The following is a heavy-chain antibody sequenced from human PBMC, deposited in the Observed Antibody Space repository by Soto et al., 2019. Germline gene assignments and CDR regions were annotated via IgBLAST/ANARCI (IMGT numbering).Heavy chain of an antibody. CDR3: PPGRFGSNEWSFDY. J-gene: IGHJ4*02. D-gene: IGHD2-8*01. CDR1: GFSFPNAW. CDR2: ITNKENGEAT. V-gene: IGHV3-15*06. Sequence: EVQLVESGGGLVEPGGSLRLSCAASGFSFPNAWMTWVRQAPGKGLAWVGRITNKENGEATKYAAPVKGRFTISRDDSENILYLQMDSLQTADTAVYYCPPGRFGSNEWSFDYWGQRTMVTVSS.